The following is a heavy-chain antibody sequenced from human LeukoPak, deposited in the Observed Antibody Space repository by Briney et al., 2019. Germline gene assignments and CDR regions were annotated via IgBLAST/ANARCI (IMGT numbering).Heavy chain of an antibody. CDR2: ISSSGSTI. Sequence: PGGSLRLSCAASGFTFSDYYMSWIRQAPGKGLEWVSYISSSGSTIYYAGSVKGRFTISRDNAKNSLYLQMNSLRAEDTAVYYCARDRSYYDSSGYRSGYFDLWGRGTLVTVSS. V-gene: IGHV3-11*01. D-gene: IGHD3-22*01. CDR1: GFTFSDYY. CDR3: ARDRSYYDSSGYRSGYFDL. J-gene: IGHJ2*01.